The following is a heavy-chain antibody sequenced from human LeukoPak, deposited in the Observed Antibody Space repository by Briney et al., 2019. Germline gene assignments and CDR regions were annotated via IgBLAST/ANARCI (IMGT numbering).Heavy chain of an antibody. Sequence: GASVKVSCKASGYTFTGYYMHWVRQAPGQGLEWMGWMNPNSGNAGYAQKFQGRVTMTRNTSIRTAYMELSSLRSEDTAVYYCARGRIVVGADLDYWGQGTLVTVSS. CDR1: GYTFTGYY. D-gene: IGHD1-26*01. J-gene: IGHJ4*02. CDR2: MNPNSGNA. V-gene: IGHV1-8*02. CDR3: ARGRIVVGADLDY.